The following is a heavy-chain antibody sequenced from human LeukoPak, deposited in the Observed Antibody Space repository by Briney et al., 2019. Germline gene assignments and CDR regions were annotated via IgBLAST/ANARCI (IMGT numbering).Heavy chain of an antibody. CDR1: GYTFTTYG. CDR2: ISVYNGET. D-gene: IGHD6-19*01. V-gene: IGHV1-18*04. J-gene: IGHJ5*02. Sequence: GASVKVSCKASGYTFTTYGISWVRQAPGQGLEWMGWISVYNGETNYAQKLQGRVTLTTDTSTSTAYMELRSLTSDDTAVYYCASEIAVAETGDWFDPWGQGTLVTVSS. CDR3: ASEIAVAETGDWFDP.